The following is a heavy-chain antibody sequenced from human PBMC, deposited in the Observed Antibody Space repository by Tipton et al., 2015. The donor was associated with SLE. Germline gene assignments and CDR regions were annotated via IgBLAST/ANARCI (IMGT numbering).Heavy chain of an antibody. CDR1: GGSISGYS. J-gene: IGHJ3*02. V-gene: IGHV4-59*01. D-gene: IGHD1-26*01. Sequence: TLSLTCTVSGGSISGYSLAWFRQPPGNGLEWIGYIHYKGTTNYNPSLKSRVTISGDTSRNQFSLKLISVNTADTAVYFCARDLVGASAFDIWGQGTMVTVSS. CDR3: ARDLVGASAFDI. CDR2: IHYKGTT.